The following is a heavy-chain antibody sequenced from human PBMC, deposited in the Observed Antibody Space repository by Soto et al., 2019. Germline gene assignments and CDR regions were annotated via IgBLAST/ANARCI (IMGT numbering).Heavy chain of an antibody. J-gene: IGHJ4*02. CDR2: IWFDESDN. D-gene: IGHD4-17*01. CDR1: GFNFNTYG. V-gene: IGHV3-33*01. Sequence: QVQLVESGGGVVQPGTSLRLSCVASGFNFNTYGMHWFRQAPGKGLEWVAVIWFDESDNYYADSVKCRFTISRDSSKNTLYLHMNSLRDEDTAVYYCARNLRWEPQFDNWGQGTRVTVSP. CDR3: ARNLRWEPQFDN.